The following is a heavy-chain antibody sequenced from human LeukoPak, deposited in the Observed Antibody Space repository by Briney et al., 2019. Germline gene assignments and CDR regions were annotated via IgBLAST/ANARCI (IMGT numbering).Heavy chain of an antibody. Sequence: SETLSLTCAVYGGAFSGFYWSWIRQSPGKGLEWIGDINHSGRTNYSPSLKSRVTISVDTSKNQFSLKLSSVTAADTAVYYCARGLELWSNGVWFDPWGQGTLVTVSS. J-gene: IGHJ5*02. CDR2: INHSGRT. CDR1: GGAFSGFY. V-gene: IGHV4-34*01. CDR3: ARGLELWSNGVWFDP. D-gene: IGHD1-7*01.